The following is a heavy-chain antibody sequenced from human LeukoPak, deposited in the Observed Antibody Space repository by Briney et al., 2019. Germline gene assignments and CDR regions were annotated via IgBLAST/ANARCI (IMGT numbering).Heavy chain of an antibody. Sequence: ASVKVSCKASGYTFTSYDINWVRQATGQGLEWMGWMNPNSGNTAYAQKFQGRVTMTRNTSISTAYMELSSLRSEDTAVYYCAREVRWKHQLLGNYYYYMDVWGKGTTVTVSS. V-gene: IGHV1-8*01. CDR1: GYTFTSYD. CDR2: MNPNSGNT. CDR3: AREVRWKHQLLGNYYYYMDV. J-gene: IGHJ6*03. D-gene: IGHD2-2*01.